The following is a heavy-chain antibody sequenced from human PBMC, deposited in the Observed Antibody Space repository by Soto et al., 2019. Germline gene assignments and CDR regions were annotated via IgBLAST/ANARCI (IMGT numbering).Heavy chain of an antibody. D-gene: IGHD2-2*01. CDR1: GYTFTSYY. V-gene: IGHV1-46*03. Sequence: GASVKVSCKASGYTFTSYYMHWVRQAPGQGLEWMGIINPSGGSTSYAQKFQGRVTMTRDTSTSTVYMELSSLRSEDTAVYYCARAVVVPAAPGGAHWFDPWGQGTLVTVSS. J-gene: IGHJ5*02. CDR2: INPSGGST. CDR3: ARAVVVPAAPGGAHWFDP.